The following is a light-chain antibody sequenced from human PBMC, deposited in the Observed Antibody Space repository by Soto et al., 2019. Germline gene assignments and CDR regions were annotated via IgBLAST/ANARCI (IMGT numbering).Light chain of an antibody. J-gene: IGLJ3*02. V-gene: IGLV1-44*01. CDR2: TNS. CDR1: SSNIGSKS. Sequence: QAVVTQPASASGTPGQRVSISCSGTSSNIGSKSVNWYQQLPGTAPKLLIYTNSQRPSGVPDRFSGSKSGTSASLAISGLQSEDEADYYSAAWDHSLKGWVFGGGTKVTVL. CDR3: AAWDHSLKGWV.